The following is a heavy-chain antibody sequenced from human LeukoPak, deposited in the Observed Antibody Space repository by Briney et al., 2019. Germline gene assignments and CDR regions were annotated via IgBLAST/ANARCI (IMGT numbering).Heavy chain of an antibody. V-gene: IGHV3-23*01. CDR3: AKYGPQDSGSSHFDY. CDR2: LSFGGGTI. CDR1: GFTFSSYA. D-gene: IGHD1-26*01. J-gene: IGHJ4*02. Sequence: GGSLRLSCAASGFTFSSYAMSWVRQAPGKGLECVSSLSFGGGTIYYADSVKGRFTTSRDNSKNTLFLQMNSLRAEDTAIYYCAKYGPQDSGSSHFDYWGQGALVTVSS.